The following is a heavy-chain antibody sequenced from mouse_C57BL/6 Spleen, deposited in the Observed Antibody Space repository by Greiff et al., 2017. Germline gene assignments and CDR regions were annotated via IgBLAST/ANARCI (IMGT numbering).Heavy chain of an antibody. CDR1: GYTFTSYW. Sequence: QVQLQQPGTELVKPGASGYTFTSYWMHWVKQRPGQGLEWIGNINPSNGGTNYNEKFKSKATLTVDKSSSTAYMQLSSLTSEDSAVYYCARGAYYSNYDDAMDYWGQGTSVTVSS. V-gene: IGHV1-53*01. CDR3: ARGAYYSNYDDAMDY. J-gene: IGHJ4*01. CDR2: INPSNGGT. D-gene: IGHD2-5*01.